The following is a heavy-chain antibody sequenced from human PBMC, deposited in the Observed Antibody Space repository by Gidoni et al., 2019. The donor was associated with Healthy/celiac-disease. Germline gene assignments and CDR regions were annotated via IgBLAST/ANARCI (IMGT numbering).Heavy chain of an antibody. Sequence: QLQLQESGPGLVKPSETLSLTCTVPGGSISSSSYYWGWIRQHPGKGLEWIGSIYYSGGTYYNQSLKSRVTISVDTSKNQFSLKLSSVTAADTAVYYCARGPFYDYGDYVRGNWFDPWGQGTLVTVSS. CDR1: GGSISSSSYY. CDR2: IYYSGGT. CDR3: ARGPFYDYGDYVRGNWFDP. D-gene: IGHD4-17*01. J-gene: IGHJ5*02. V-gene: IGHV4-39*07.